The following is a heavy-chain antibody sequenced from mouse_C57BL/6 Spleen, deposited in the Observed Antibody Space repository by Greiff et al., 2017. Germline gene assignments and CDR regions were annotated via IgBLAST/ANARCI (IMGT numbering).Heavy chain of an antibody. D-gene: IGHD1-1*01. CDR2: IYPGDGDT. CDR1: GYAFSSYW. J-gene: IGHJ2*01. V-gene: IGHV1-80*01. Sequence: QVQLKESGAELVKPGASVKISCKASGYAFSSYWMNWVKQRPGKGLEWIGQIYPGDGDTNYNGKFKGKATLTADKSSSTAYLQLSSLTAEDSAVYFCARKDYGSSYPFDYWGQGTTLTVSS. CDR3: ARKDYGSSYPFDY.